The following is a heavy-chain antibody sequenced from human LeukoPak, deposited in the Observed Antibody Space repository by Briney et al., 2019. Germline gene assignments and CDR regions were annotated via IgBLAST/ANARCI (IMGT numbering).Heavy chain of an antibody. CDR2: INSRSNVI. CDR1: GFSFSSCY. V-gene: IGHV3-11*01. J-gene: IGHJ2*01. Sequence: GGSLSLSCAASGFSFSSCYRSWIRQAPGKGPEWVAFINSRSNVIHYADSVTGRFTISRDNAQNSLFLQMNSLRAEDTAVYYCARDGSATGEWFFDHWGPGALVTVSS. D-gene: IGHD3-10*01. CDR3: ARDGSATGEWFFDH.